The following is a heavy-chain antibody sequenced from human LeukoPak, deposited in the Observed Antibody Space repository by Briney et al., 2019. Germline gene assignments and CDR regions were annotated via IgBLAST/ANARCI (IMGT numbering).Heavy chain of an antibody. CDR1: GFTVSGTH. D-gene: IGHD3-16*01. J-gene: IGHJ4*02. Sequence: GGSLRLSCAASGFTVSGTHMSWVRQAPGKGLEWVSAMYTGGTTYYADSVQGRFTISRDNSKNTLYIQMNSLRAEDTAVYYCAKDEATSGGGLASWGQGTLVTVSS. V-gene: IGHV3-53*01. CDR2: MYTGGTT. CDR3: AKDEATSGGGLAS.